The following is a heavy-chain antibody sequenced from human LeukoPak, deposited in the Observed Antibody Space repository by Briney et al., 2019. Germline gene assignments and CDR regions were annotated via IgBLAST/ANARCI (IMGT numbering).Heavy chain of an antibody. CDR1: GFTFSSYG. J-gene: IGHJ4*02. Sequence: GGSLRLSCAASGFTFSSYGMHWVRQAPGKGLEWVAFIRYDGSNKYYADSVKGRFTISRDNSKNTLYLQMNNLRAEDTAVYYCAKRGIAVADCWGQGTLVTVSS. CDR3: AKRGIAVADC. CDR2: IRYDGSNK. D-gene: IGHD6-19*01. V-gene: IGHV3-30*02.